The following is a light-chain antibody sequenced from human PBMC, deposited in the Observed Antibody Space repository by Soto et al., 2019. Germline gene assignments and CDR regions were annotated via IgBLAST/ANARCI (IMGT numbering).Light chain of an antibody. V-gene: IGLV2-14*01. CDR2: DVS. J-gene: IGLJ1*01. CDR1: SSDVGGYNS. Sequence: QSVLTQPASVSGAARQSLTISCTGTSSDVGGYNSVSWYQQHPGKAPKLMIFDVSSRPSGVSNRFSGSKSGNTASLTISGLQAEDEADYYCCSYTSGSTLYVFGTGTKVTVL. CDR3: CSYTSGSTLYV.